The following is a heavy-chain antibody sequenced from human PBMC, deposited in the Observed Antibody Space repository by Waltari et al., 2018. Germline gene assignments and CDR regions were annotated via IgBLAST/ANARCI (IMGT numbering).Heavy chain of an antibody. Sequence: QVQLQPWGAGLLKPSETMSLPCAVYGGSFTGDYWSWILQPPGKGLEWIGEINHSGSTNYNPSLKSRVTISVDTSKNQFSLKLSSVTAADTAVYYCARVRRGMDVWGKGTTVTVSS. D-gene: IGHD3-10*01. J-gene: IGHJ6*04. CDR2: INHSGST. CDR1: GGSFTGDY. CDR3: ARVRRGMDV. V-gene: IGHV4-34*01.